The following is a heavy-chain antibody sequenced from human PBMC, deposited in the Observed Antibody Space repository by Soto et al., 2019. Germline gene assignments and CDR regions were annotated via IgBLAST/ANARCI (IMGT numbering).Heavy chain of an antibody. CDR2: IWYDGSNK. CDR1: GFTFDRYG. D-gene: IGHD6-19*01. Sequence: GGSLRLCCAASGFTFDRYGMHWVRQAPGKGLEWVAVIWYDGSNKYYTDSVKGRFTISRDNSRNTLYLQMNSLRAEDTAVYYCAGAMAGRGIFYWGQGTLVTVSS. J-gene: IGHJ4*02. V-gene: IGHV3-33*01. CDR3: AGAMAGRGIFY.